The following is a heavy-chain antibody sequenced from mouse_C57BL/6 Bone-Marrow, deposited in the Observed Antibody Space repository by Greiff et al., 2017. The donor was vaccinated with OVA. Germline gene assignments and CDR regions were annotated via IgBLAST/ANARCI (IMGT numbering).Heavy chain of an antibody. CDR2: ISYSGST. D-gene: IGHD1-1*01. CDR3: ARGGTTVGGYFDY. V-gene: IGHV3-1*01. CDR1: GYSITSGYD. Sequence: DVKLQESGPGMVKPSQSLSLTCTVTGYSITSGYDWHWIRHFPGNKLEWMGYISYSGSTNYNPSLKSRISITHDTSKNHFFLKLNSVTTEDTATYYCARGGTTVGGYFDYWGQGTTLTVSS. J-gene: IGHJ2*01.